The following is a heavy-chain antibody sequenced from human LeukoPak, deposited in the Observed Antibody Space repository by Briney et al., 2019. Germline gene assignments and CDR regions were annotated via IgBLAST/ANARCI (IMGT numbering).Heavy chain of an antibody. Sequence: ASVTVSCKASGYTFTSYGISWVRQAPGQGLEWMGWISAYNGNTNYAQELQGRVTMTTDTSTSTAYMELRSLRSDDTAVYYCARVLLGLVVPAASDYWGQGTLVTVSS. CDR1: GYTFTSYG. CDR2: ISAYNGNT. V-gene: IGHV1-18*01. D-gene: IGHD2-2*01. CDR3: ARVLLGLVVPAASDY. J-gene: IGHJ4*02.